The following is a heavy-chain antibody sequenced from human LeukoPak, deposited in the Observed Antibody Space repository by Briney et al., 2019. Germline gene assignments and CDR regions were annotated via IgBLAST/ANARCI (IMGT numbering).Heavy chain of an antibody. Sequence: ASVKVSCKASGYTFTGYYMHWVRQAPGQGLEWMGWISPNSGGTNYAQRFQGRVTMTRDTSISTAYMGLNSLRSDDTAVYYCTRVSVRSSGWYDAFDIWGQGTMVTVSS. V-gene: IGHV1-2*02. CDR3: TRVSVRSSGWYDAFDI. D-gene: IGHD6-19*01. CDR1: GYTFTGYY. CDR2: ISPNSGGT. J-gene: IGHJ3*02.